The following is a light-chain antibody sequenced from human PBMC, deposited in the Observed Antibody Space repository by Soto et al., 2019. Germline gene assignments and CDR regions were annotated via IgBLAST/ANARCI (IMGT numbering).Light chain of an antibody. CDR1: QGISNY. CDR2: AAY. V-gene: IGKV1-9*01. CDR3: KLVNTYPMT. J-gene: IGKJ5*01. Sequence: DIQLTQSPSFLSASVGDRVTITCRASQGISNYLVWYQQKPGKAHKLLIYAAYTLQGGIQSRFSGGGSATEFTLTISSLQPEDFATYYCKLVNTYPMTFGQGTRLEI.